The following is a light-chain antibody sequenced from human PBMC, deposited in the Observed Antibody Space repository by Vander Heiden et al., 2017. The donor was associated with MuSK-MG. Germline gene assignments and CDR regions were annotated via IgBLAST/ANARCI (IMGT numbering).Light chain of an antibody. J-gene: IGKJ4*01. V-gene: IGKV1-39*01. CDR2: AAT. CDR3: KQSYNPLLS. Sequence: DIQMTQSPSSLSASVGHRVTITCRAAHTISNYLNWYQQKPGKAPKLLISAATSLQSGVPSRFSGSGSGTDVTLTISSLQAEDFATYYCKQSYNPLLSFGDGTKVEIK. CDR1: HTISNY.